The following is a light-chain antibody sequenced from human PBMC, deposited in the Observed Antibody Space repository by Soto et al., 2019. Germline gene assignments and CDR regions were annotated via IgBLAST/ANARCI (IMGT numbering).Light chain of an antibody. CDR1: QTVNRNY. CDR2: GVS. Sequence: EIVLTQSPGTLALSLGDEATLSCTASQTVNRNYLAWYLKKPAQPPRLLIYGVSNRAPGVPDRFSGGGSGTEFTLTIARLEPDDFGTYYCQQYIASPRTFGQGTRLEVK. CDR3: QQYIASPRT. V-gene: IGKV3-20*01. J-gene: IGKJ1*01.